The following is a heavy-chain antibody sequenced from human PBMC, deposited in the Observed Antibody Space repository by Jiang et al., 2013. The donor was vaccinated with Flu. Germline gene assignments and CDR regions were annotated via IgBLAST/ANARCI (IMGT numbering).Heavy chain of an antibody. CDR2: MNPHSGNT. J-gene: IGHJ5*02. V-gene: IGHV1-8*01. CDR3: ARGMTPNTWFDP. Sequence: QATGQGLEWMGWMNPHSGNTGYAQKFQGRVTMTRNTSISTAYMELSSLRSEDTAVYYCARGMTPNTWFDPWGQGTLATVSS.